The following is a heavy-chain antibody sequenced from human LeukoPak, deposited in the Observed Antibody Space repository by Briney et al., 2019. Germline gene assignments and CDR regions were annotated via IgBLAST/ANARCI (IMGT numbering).Heavy chain of an antibody. D-gene: IGHD6-13*01. CDR3: GLSSSLYYYYGMDV. Sequence: PSETLSLTCAVYGGSFSGYYWSWIRQPPGKGLEWIGEINHSGSTNYNPSLKSRVTISVDTSKNQFSLKLSSVTAADTAVYYCGLSSSLYYYYGMDVWGQGTTVTVSS. V-gene: IGHV4-34*01. CDR1: GGSFSGYY. CDR2: INHSGST. J-gene: IGHJ6*02.